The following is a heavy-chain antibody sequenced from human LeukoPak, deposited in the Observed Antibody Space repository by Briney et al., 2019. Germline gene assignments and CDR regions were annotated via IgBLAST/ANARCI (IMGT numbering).Heavy chain of an antibody. D-gene: IGHD6-13*01. J-gene: IGHJ4*02. CDR3: ARQERYMAAAGTPNFDY. CDR1: GGSISNYY. CDR2: IYYNGGT. Sequence: SETLSLTCTVSGGSISNYYWSWIRQPPGKGLEWIGYIYYNGGTNYNPSLKSRVTMSVDTSKNQFSLNLSSVTAADTAVYYCARQERYMAAAGTPNFDYWGQGTLVTVSS. V-gene: IGHV4-59*08.